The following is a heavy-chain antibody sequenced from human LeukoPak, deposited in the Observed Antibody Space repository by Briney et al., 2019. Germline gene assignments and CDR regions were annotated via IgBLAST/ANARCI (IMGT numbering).Heavy chain of an antibody. Sequence: GGSLRLSCTPSGFTFGDYAMSWVRQAPGKGLEWVGFIRRKGYDRTTQYAASVKGRFTISRDDSKSIAYLQVNSLKTEDTAVYYCTRHMTTVTPYYFDYWGQGTLVTVSS. J-gene: IGHJ4*02. CDR3: TRHMTTVTPYYFDY. D-gene: IGHD4-17*01. V-gene: IGHV3-49*04. CDR2: IRRKGYDRTT. CDR1: GFTFGDYA.